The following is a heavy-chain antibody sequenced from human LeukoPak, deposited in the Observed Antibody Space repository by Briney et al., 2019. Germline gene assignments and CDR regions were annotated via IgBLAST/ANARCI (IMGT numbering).Heavy chain of an antibody. J-gene: IGHJ5*02. V-gene: IGHV4-39*07. CDR2: IYYSGST. CDR1: GGSISSSSYY. CDR3: VTSGGSSWFGFWFDP. D-gene: IGHD6-13*01. Sequence: SETLSLTCTVSGGSISSSSYYWGWIRQPPGKGLEWIGSIYYSGSTYYNPSLKSRVTISVDTSKNQFSLKLSSVIAADTAVYYCVTSGGSSWFGFWFDPWGQGTLVTVSS.